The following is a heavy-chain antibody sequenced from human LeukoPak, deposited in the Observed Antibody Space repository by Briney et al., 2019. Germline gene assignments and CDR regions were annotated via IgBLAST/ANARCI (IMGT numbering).Heavy chain of an antibody. J-gene: IGHJ4*02. V-gene: IGHV1-2*02. CDR1: GYTFTGYY. CDR2: INPNSGGT. Sequence: GASVKVSCKASGYTFTGYYIHWARQAPGQGLEWMGWINPNSGGTKYAQKFQGRVTMTRDTSISTAYMELSGLRSDDTAVYCCARDLHGYQYWGQGTLVTVSS. CDR3: ARDLHGYQY. D-gene: IGHD2-2*01.